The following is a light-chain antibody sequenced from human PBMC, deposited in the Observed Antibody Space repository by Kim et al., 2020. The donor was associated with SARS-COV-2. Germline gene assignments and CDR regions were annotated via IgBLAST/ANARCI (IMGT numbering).Light chain of an antibody. V-gene: IGLV2-14*01. CDR2: EVT. CDR1: SSDIGNYRY. J-gene: IGLJ2*01. Sequence: GLSISSSCTGTSSDIGNYRYVSWYQHHRGIAPQLMLYEVTKRPSGVSDRFSGSKSGNTASLTISGLQTEYEADYYCSSYTARSTLVFGGGPQLTFL. CDR3: SSYTARSTLV.